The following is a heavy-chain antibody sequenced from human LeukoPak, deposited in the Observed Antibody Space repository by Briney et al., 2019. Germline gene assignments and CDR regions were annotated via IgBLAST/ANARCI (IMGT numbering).Heavy chain of an antibody. V-gene: IGHV4-34*01. CDR2: INHSGST. CDR1: GGSFSGYY. CDR3: ARDCSTSCYPLWWYYYGMDV. J-gene: IGHJ6*04. Sequence: PSETLSLTCAVYGGSFSGYYWSWIRQPPGKGLEWIGEINHSGSTNYNPSLKSRATISVDTSKNQFSLKLSSVTAEDTAVYYCARDCSTSCYPLWWYYYGMDVWGKGTTVTVSS. D-gene: IGHD2-2*01.